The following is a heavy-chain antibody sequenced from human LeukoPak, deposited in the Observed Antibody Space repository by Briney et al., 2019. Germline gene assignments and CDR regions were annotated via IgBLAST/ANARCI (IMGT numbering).Heavy chain of an antibody. J-gene: IGHJ6*03. V-gene: IGHV4-59*12. D-gene: IGHD3-10*01. CDR3: ARWAYYGSGSQNRVDYYYYMDV. Sequence: SSETLSLTCTVSGGSISSYYWSWIRQPPGKGLEWIGYIYYSGSTNYNPSLKSRVTISVDTSKNQFSLKLSSVTAADTAVYYCARWAYYGSGSQNRVDYYYYMDVWGKGTTVTISS. CDR2: IYYSGST. CDR1: GGSISSYY.